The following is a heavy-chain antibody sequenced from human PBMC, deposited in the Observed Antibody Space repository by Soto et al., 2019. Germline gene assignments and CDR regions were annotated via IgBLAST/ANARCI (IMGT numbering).Heavy chain of an antibody. CDR2: TYYRSKWYN. V-gene: IGHV6-1*01. CDR1: GDSVSSNSAA. Sequence: QSQTLSLTCAISGDSVSSNSAAWNWIRQSPSRGLEWLGRTYYRSKWYNDYAVSVKSRITINPDTSKNQLSLELNSVTPEDTAVYYCARSRLEPNGMPYYFDYWGQGTLVTVSS. D-gene: IGHD1-1*01. CDR3: ARSRLEPNGMPYYFDY. J-gene: IGHJ4*02.